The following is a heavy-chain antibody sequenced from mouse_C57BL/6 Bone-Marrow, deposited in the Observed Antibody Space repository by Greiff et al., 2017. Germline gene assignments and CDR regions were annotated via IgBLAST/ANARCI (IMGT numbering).Heavy chain of an antibody. CDR2: ISSGGSYT. J-gene: IGHJ2*01. D-gene: IGHD1-1*02. CDR1: GFTFSSYG. CDR3: ARRGVAPFDY. V-gene: IGHV5-6*02. Sequence: EVKLVESGGDLVKPGGSLKLSCAASGFTFSSYGMSWVRQTPDKRLEWVATISSGGSYTYYPDSVKGRVTISRDNAKNTLYLQMSSLKSEDTAMYYCARRGVAPFDYWGQGTTLTVSS.